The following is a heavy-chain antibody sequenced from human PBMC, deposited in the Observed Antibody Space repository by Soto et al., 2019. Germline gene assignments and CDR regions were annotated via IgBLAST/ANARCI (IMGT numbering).Heavy chain of an antibody. D-gene: IGHD6-6*01. V-gene: IGHV1-8*01. CDR3: AREVVETSSLWLDP. Sequence: SXKVSFKASGYTXSNNDINWVRQAPGQGLEWIGWMNTNTNTTDSAEVFEGRVSLTWDTSISTAYMQLNSLKIDDTAVYYCAREVVETSSLWLDPWGQGTLVTVSS. J-gene: IGHJ5*02. CDR1: GYTXSNND. CDR2: MNTNTNTT.